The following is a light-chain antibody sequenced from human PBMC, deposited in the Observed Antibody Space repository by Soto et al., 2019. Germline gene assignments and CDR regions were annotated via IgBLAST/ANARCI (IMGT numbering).Light chain of an antibody. CDR2: GAS. Sequence: DIQMTQSPSSLSASVGDRVTITCRASQSISSYLNWYQQKPGKAPKLLIYGASSLQSGVALRFSGSGSGTDFTLTISSLQPEDFATYYCQQSYSTPPGVTFGPGTKVDIK. J-gene: IGKJ3*01. V-gene: IGKV1-39*01. CDR3: QQSYSTPPGVT. CDR1: QSISSY.